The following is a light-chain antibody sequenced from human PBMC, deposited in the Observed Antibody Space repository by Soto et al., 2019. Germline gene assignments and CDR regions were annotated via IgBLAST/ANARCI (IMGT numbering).Light chain of an antibody. J-gene: IGKJ1*01. CDR3: QQYNSYST. Sequence: DIQTTQSPSTLSSSVGDRVTITCRASQSVSSWLAWYQQKPGTARQLLIYDASSVESGVPSRFSGSASATEFTLTISSLQPDDFATYYCQQYNSYSTFGQGTKVDIK. CDR1: QSVSSW. V-gene: IGKV1-5*01. CDR2: DAS.